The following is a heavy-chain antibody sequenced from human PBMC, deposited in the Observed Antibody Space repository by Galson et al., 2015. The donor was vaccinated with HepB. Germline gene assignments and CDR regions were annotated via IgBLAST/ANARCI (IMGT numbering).Heavy chain of an antibody. CDR1: GFTFSSYD. Sequence: SLRLSCAASGFTFSSYDMNWVRQAPGKGLEWVSYISSSGSTIYYADSVKGRFTISRDNAKNSLYLQMNSLRAEDTAVYYCARRADYYDSSGYYHFDYWGQGTLVTVSS. V-gene: IGHV3-48*03. J-gene: IGHJ4*02. D-gene: IGHD3-22*01. CDR3: ARRADYYDSSGYYHFDY. CDR2: ISSSGSTI.